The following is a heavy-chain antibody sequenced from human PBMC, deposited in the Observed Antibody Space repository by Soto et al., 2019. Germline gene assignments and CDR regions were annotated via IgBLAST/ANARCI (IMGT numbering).Heavy chain of an antibody. CDR3: ARLGWMVRGVINYYYYGMDV. CDR1: GGSISSYY. CDR2: IYYSGST. V-gene: IGHV4-59*08. Sequence: PSETLSPTCTVSGGSISSYYWSWIRQPPGKGLEWIGYIYYSGSTNYNPSLKSRVTISVDTSKNQFSLKLSSVTAADTAVYYCARLGWMVRGVINYYYYGMDVWGQGTTVTVSS. J-gene: IGHJ6*02. D-gene: IGHD3-10*01.